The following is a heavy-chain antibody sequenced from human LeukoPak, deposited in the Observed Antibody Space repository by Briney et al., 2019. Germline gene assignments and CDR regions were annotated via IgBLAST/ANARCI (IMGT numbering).Heavy chain of an antibody. CDR2: INPSGGST. CDR3: ARSVVGGKGPSYDY. D-gene: IGHD4-23*01. J-gene: IGHJ4*02. V-gene: IGHV1-46*01. Sequence: GASVKVSFKSSVYTFTSYYMHWVRQAPGQGLEWMGIINPSGGSTSYAQKFQGRVTMTRDTSTSTVYMELSSLRSEDTAVYYCARSVVGGKGPSYDYWGQGTLVTVSS. CDR1: VYTFTSYY.